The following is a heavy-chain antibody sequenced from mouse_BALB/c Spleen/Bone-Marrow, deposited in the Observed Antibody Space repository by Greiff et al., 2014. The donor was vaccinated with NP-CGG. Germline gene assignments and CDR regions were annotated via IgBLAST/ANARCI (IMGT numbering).Heavy chain of an antibody. Sequence: QVQLQQSGAELAIPGASVKMSCKASGYTFTSYWMHWVKQRPGQGLEWIGYINPSTGYTEYNQKFKDKATLTADKSSSTAYMQLSSLTSEDSAVYYCARSPHYYDLDYWGQGTTLTVSS. CDR1: GYTFTSYW. CDR3: ARSPHYYDLDY. V-gene: IGHV1-4*01. CDR2: INPSTGYT. D-gene: IGHD1-2*01. J-gene: IGHJ2*01.